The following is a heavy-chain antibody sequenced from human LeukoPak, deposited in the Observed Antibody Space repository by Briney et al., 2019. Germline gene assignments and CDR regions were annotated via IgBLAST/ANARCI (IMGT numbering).Heavy chain of an antibody. CDR1: GFTFSNYW. CDR2: INNDGSTT. CDR3: ARGGFCSGADCRGSFDY. Sequence: SGGSLRLSCAASGFTFSNYWMHWVRQAPGEVLVWVSHINNDGSTTTYADSLKCLFTISRDNAKNTLYLHVNSLRAENTAVYYCARGGFCSGADCRGSFDYWGQGSLVTVSS. V-gene: IGHV3-74*01. J-gene: IGHJ4*02. D-gene: IGHD2-15*01.